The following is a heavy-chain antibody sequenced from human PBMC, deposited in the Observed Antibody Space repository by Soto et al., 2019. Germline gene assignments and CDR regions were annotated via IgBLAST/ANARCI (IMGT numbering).Heavy chain of an antibody. CDR2: ISSSSSTI. V-gene: IGHV3-48*01. CDR1: GFTFSSYS. J-gene: IGHJ6*03. CDR3: ARDQGKVYYYYMDV. Sequence: GGSLRLSCAASGFTFSSYSMNWVRQAPGKGLEWVSYISSSSSTIYYADSVKGRFTISRDNAKNSLYLQMNSLRAEDTAVYYCARDQGKVYYYYMDVWGKGTTVTVSS.